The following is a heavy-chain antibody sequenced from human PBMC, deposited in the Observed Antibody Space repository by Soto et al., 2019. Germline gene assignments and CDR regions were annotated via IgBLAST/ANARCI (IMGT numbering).Heavy chain of an antibody. Sequence: EVQLVESGGGLVQPGRSLRLSCAASGFTFDDYAMHWVRQAPGKGLEWVSGISWNSGSIGYADSVKGRFTISRDNAKGALYLQMNSLRAEETALYYGAKERRYSSDRAGYFDLWGRGTLVTVSS. J-gene: IGHJ2*01. D-gene: IGHD6-19*01. CDR3: AKERRYSSDRAGYFDL. CDR1: GFTFDDYA. V-gene: IGHV3-9*01. CDR2: ISWNSGSI.